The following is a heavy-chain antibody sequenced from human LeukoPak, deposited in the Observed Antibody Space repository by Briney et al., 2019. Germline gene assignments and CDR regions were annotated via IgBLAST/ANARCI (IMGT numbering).Heavy chain of an antibody. V-gene: IGHV3-9*01. Sequence: GRSLRLSCAASGFTFDDYAMHWVRQAPGKGLEWVSGISWNSGSIGYADSVKGRFTISRDNAKNSLYLQMNSLRAEDTALYYCAKGYSSSWYEDFFDCWGQGTLVTVSS. CDR2: ISWNSGSI. CDR3: AKGYSSSWYEDFFDC. D-gene: IGHD6-13*01. CDR1: GFTFDDYA. J-gene: IGHJ4*02.